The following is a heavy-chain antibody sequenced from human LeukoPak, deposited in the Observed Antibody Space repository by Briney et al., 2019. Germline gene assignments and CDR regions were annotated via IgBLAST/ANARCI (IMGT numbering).Heavy chain of an antibody. Sequence: GSLRLSCAASGFTLSSYGMHWVRQAPGKGLEWVAVISNDGSNQNYADSVKGRFTISRDNSKNTVYLQMSTLRAEDTALYYCAKGCSTGTTCYIIDYWGQGTLVTVSS. V-gene: IGHV3-30*18. CDR3: AKGCSTGTTCYIIDY. J-gene: IGHJ4*02. CDR1: GFTLSSYG. CDR2: ISNDGSNQ. D-gene: IGHD1-7*01.